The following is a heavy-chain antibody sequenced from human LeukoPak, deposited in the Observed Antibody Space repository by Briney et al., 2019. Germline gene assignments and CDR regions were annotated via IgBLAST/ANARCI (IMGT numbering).Heavy chain of an antibody. V-gene: IGHV1-2*02. Sequence: ASVKVSCKASGYTFSGTGWYLYWLRQAPGQGLECMGWIYPNNGATAYAQKFQGRVAMTRDTSITTAYMELSRLRPDDTAVYYCARDGPAQMVDFDYWGQGALVTVSS. CDR3: ARDGPAQMVDFDY. J-gene: IGHJ4*02. CDR2: IYPNNGAT. CDR1: GYTFSGTGWY. D-gene: IGHD3-10*01.